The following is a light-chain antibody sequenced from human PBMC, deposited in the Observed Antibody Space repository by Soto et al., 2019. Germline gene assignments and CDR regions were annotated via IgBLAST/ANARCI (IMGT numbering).Light chain of an antibody. V-gene: IGKV3D-20*01. Sequence: DIVLTQSASTLSWSPGERATLYCRASQRVSGGFLAWYQQKPGLAPRLILYDTSFRATGIPDRFSGSGSGTDFTLTISRLDPEDFAVYYCQQYQNLWTFGQGTKVDIK. CDR1: QRVSGGF. CDR2: DTS. J-gene: IGKJ1*01. CDR3: QQYQNLWT.